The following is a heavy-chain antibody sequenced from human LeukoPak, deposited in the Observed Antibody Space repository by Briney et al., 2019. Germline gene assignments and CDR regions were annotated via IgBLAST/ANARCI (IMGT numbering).Heavy chain of an antibody. J-gene: IGHJ5*02. CDR2: IYHSGST. D-gene: IGHD3-3*01. V-gene: IGHV4-38-2*01. Sequence: SETLSLTCAVSGYSISSGYYWGWIRQPPGKGLGWIGSIYHSGSTYYNPSLKSRVTTSVDTSKNQFSMQLSSVTAADTAVYYCARLEYYDFWSGYYASNWFDPWGQGTLVTVSS. CDR3: ARLEYYDFWSGYYASNWFDP. CDR1: GYSISSGYY.